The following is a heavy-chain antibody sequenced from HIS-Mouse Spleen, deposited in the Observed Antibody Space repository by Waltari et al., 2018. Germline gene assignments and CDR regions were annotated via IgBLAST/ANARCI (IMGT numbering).Heavy chain of an antibody. J-gene: IGHJ3*02. CDR3: TRVGVAYYDSSGDDAFDI. CDR1: CFTFVYYA. V-gene: IGHV3-49*05. Sequence: EVQLVESGGGFVKQGGSLSLTCTPSCFTFVYYAVICFGLHHGNGLEWVGSIRSKAYGGTTEYAASVKGRFTISRDDSKSIAYLQMNSLKTEDTAVYYCTRVGVAYYDSSGDDAFDIWGQGTMVTVSS. D-gene: IGHD3-22*01. CDR2: IRSKAYGGTT.